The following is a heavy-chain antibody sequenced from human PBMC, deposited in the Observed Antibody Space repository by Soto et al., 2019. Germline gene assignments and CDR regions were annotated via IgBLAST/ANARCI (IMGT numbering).Heavy chain of an antibody. Sequence: SETLSLTCTVSGGSISSGGYYWSWIRQHPGKGLEWIGYIYYSGSTYYNPSLKSRVTISVDTSKNQFSLKLSSVTAADTAVYYCARVGMGGLLLRFDPWGQGTLVTVSS. CDR3: ARVGMGGLLLRFDP. V-gene: IGHV4-31*03. D-gene: IGHD3-22*01. CDR1: GGSISSGGYY. J-gene: IGHJ5*02. CDR2: IYYSGST.